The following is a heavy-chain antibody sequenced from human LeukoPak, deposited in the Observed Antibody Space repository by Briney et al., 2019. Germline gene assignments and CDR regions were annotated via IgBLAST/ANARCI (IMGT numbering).Heavy chain of an antibody. Sequence: ASVKVSCKASGYIFTRYEIYWVRQSTGQGLEWMGWINPNSDNTGFAQKFQGRVTMTRNTSISTAYMELSGLRSEDTAVYYCALGIAEGVHAFDFWGQGTMVTVSS. V-gene: IGHV1-8*01. D-gene: IGHD6-13*01. J-gene: IGHJ3*01. CDR2: INPNSDNT. CDR1: GYIFTRYE. CDR3: ALGIAEGVHAFDF.